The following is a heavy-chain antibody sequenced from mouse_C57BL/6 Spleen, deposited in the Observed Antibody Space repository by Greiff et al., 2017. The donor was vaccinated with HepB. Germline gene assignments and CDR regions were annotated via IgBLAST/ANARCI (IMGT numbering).Heavy chain of an antibody. CDR3: ASYYYSNDVYAMDY. J-gene: IGHJ4*01. V-gene: IGHV1-4*01. CDR1: GYTFTSYT. CDR2: INPSSGYT. Sequence: VQLQQSGAELARPGASVKMSCKASGYTFTSYTMHWVKQRPGPGLEWIGYINPSSGYTKSNQKFKDKATLTADKSSSTAYRQLSSLTSEDSAVYYCASYYYSNDVYAMDYWSQGTSVTDAS. D-gene: IGHD2-5*01.